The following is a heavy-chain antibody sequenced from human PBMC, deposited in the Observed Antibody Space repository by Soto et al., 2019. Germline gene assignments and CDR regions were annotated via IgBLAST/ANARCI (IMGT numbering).Heavy chain of an antibody. D-gene: IGHD2-2*01. Sequence: SETLSLTCTVSGGSISSGGYYWSWIRQHPGKGLEWIGNIYYSGSTYYNPSLKSRVTISVDTSKNQFSLKLSSVTAADTAVYYCARGYCSSTSCYLSSSSYYGMDVWGQGNTVTVSS. J-gene: IGHJ6*02. CDR2: IYYSGST. CDR1: GGSISSGGYY. V-gene: IGHV4-31*03. CDR3: ARGYCSSTSCYLSSSSYYGMDV.